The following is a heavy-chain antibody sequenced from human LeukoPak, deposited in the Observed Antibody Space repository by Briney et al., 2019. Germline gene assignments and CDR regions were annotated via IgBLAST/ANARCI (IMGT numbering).Heavy chain of an antibody. CDR3: ARGGHGSGIAVAGSCDY. CDR2: IIPIFGTA. J-gene: IGHJ4*02. D-gene: IGHD6-19*01. V-gene: IGHV1-69*06. CDR1: GGTFSSYA. Sequence: SVKVSCKASGGTFSSYAISWVRQAPGQGLEWMGGIIPIFGTANYAQKFQGRVTITADKSTSTAYMELSSLRSEDTAVYYCARGGHGSGIAVAGSCDYWGQGTLVTVSS.